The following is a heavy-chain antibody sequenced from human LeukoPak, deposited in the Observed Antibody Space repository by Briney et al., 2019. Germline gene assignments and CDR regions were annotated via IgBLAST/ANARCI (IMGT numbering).Heavy chain of an antibody. Sequence: PSETLSLTCTVSGGSISSYYWSWIRQPPGKGLEWIGYMFHSGSTNYNPSLKSRVTISVDTSKNQFSLKLSSVTAADTAVYYCARGGVYSGSFLLYFDYWGQGTLVTVSS. J-gene: IGHJ4*02. CDR2: MFHSGST. D-gene: IGHD1-26*01. V-gene: IGHV4-59*01. CDR3: ARGGVYSGSFLLYFDY. CDR1: GGSISSYY.